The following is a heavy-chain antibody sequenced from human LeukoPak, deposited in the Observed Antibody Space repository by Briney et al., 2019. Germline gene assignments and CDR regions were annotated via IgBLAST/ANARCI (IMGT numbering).Heavy chain of an antibody. CDR3: AYGSGSHSSFDP. D-gene: IGHD3-10*01. V-gene: IGHV1-8*01. CDR2: MNPNSGNT. Sequence: ASVKVSCKASGHTFTSYDINWVRQATGQGLEWMGWMNPNSGNTGYAQKFQGRVTMTRNTSISTAYMELSSLRSEDTAVYYCAYGSGSHSSFDPWGQGTLVTVSS. J-gene: IGHJ5*02. CDR1: GHTFTSYD.